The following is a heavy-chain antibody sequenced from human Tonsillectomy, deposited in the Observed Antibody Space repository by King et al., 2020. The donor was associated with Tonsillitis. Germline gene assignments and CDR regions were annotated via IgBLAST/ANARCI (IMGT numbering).Heavy chain of an antibody. D-gene: IGHD4-17*01. CDR2: IYHSGPT. Sequence: QLQESGPGLVRPSQTLSLVCSVSGDSLTSGGYFWSWIRQHPDKGLEWIGSIYHSGPTYHTPSLRSRLFMSVDTSKNQFSLRLTSVTAADTAVYYCARNRDYGDYVDFWGQGTLVAVPS. CDR1: GDSLTSGGYF. J-gene: IGHJ4*02. CDR3: ARNRDYGDYVDF. V-gene: IGHV4-31*03.